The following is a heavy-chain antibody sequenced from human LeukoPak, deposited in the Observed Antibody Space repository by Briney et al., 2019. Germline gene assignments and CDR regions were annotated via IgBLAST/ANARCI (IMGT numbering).Heavy chain of an antibody. Sequence: SETLSLTCTVSGGSISSGSYYWSWIRQPAGKGLEWIGRIYTSGSTNYNPSLKSRVTISVDTSKNQFSLKLSSVTAADTAVYYCARGANYYGSGSYSLYYYMDVWGKGTTVTVSS. V-gene: IGHV4-61*02. D-gene: IGHD3-10*01. J-gene: IGHJ6*03. CDR3: ARGANYYGSGSYSLYYYMDV. CDR2: IYTSGST. CDR1: GGSISSGSYY.